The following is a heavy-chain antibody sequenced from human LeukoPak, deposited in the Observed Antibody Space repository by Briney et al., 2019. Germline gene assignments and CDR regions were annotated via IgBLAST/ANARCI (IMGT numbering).Heavy chain of an antibody. J-gene: IGHJ4*02. CDR1: GFTVSSNY. V-gene: IGHV3-23*01. Sequence: GGSLRLSCAASGFTVSSNYMSWVRQAPGKGLEWVSAISGSGGSTYYADSVKGRFTISRDNSKNTLYLQMNSLRAEDTAVYYCATTPTVTPDYWGQGTLVTVSS. CDR3: ATTPTVTPDY. CDR2: ISGSGGST. D-gene: IGHD4-17*01.